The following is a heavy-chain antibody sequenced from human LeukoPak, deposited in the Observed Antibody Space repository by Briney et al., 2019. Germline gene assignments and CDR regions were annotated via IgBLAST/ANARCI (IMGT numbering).Heavy chain of an antibody. Sequence: GGSLRLSCVASGFAFSSYWMSWVRQASGKGLEWVANIKQDGGEKYYVDSVKGRFTIARDNAKNSLFLQMNSLRVEDTAVYYCARLGGSYYTYWGQGTLVTVSS. J-gene: IGHJ4*02. CDR1: GFAFSSYW. V-gene: IGHV3-7*01. CDR2: IKQDGGEK. D-gene: IGHD1-26*01. CDR3: ARLGGSYYTY.